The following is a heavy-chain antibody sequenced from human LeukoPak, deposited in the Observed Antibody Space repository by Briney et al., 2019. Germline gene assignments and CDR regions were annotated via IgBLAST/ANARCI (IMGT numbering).Heavy chain of an antibody. D-gene: IGHD3-22*01. J-gene: IGHJ4*02. V-gene: IGHV3-74*01. CDR1: GFNFSPYW. CDR3: ARDQGVAGWLSA. CDR2: MNSDGSIT. Sequence: GGSLRLSCAASGFNFSPYWMHWVRQAPGKGLVWVARMNSDGSITNYADSAKGRFTISRDNAKNTVFLQMNSLRVEDTAVYYCARDQGVAGWLSAWGQGTLVTVSS.